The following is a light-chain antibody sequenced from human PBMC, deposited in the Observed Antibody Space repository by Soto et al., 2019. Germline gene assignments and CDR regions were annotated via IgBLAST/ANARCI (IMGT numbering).Light chain of an antibody. Sequence: EIVLTQSPGTLSLSPGERVTLSCRASQSVRSSYLAWYQQKPGQAPRLLIYGASSRATGIPDRFSGSGSGTDFNLTISRLEPEYFAVYCCQQYGSSPYTFGQGTKLEI. CDR1: QSVRSSY. J-gene: IGKJ2*01. CDR2: GAS. V-gene: IGKV3-20*01. CDR3: QQYGSSPYT.